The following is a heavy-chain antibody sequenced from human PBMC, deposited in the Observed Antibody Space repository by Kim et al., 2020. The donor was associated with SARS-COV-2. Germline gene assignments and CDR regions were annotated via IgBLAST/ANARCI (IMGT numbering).Heavy chain of an antibody. CDR2: IYYTGST. D-gene: IGHD3-9*01. CDR1: GGSISSYY. J-gene: IGHJ4*02. V-gene: IGHV4-59*13. Sequence: SETLSLTCTVSGGSISSYYWSWIRQPPGKGLEWIGNIYYTGSTNYNPSLKSRVTTSVDTSKNKFSLELSSVTAADTDVYYCARDYYDILTGYYPEHFDYWGQGTLVTASS. CDR3: ARDYYDILTGYYPEHFDY.